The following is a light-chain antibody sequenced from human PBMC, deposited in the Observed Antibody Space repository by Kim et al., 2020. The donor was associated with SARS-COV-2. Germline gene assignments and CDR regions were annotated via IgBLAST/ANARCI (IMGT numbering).Light chain of an antibody. CDR2: GKN. J-gene: IGLJ7*01. CDR3: NSRGSSGNHAV. Sequence: ALGQTVRITCQGHSLRSYYASWYQQKPGQAPVLVIYGKNNRPSGIPDRFSGSSSGNTASLTITGAQAEDEADYYCNSRGSSGNHAVFGGGTQLTVL. V-gene: IGLV3-19*01. CDR1: SLRSYY.